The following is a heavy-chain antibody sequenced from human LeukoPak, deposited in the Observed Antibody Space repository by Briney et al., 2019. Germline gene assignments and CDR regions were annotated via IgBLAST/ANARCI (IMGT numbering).Heavy chain of an antibody. J-gene: IGHJ4*02. D-gene: IGHD6-25*01. CDR3: ARDPQRGAPDYFDS. CDR2: ISYDGKIK. CDR1: GFTFRTSP. Sequence: GGSLRLSCAASGFTFRTSPMHWVGQAPGKGLEWVAVISYDGKIKVYADSVKGRFTISRDIAKNMLYLEMNSLRTEDTAVYYCARDPQRGAPDYFDSWGQGTLVTVSS. V-gene: IGHV3-30*04.